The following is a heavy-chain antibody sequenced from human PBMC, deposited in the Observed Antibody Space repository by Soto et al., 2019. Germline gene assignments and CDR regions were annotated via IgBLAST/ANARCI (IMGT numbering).Heavy chain of an antibody. CDR2: ISDNGRST. D-gene: IGHD6-19*01. Sequence: GGSLRLSCSASGFTFSNFAMHWVRQAPGKGLEYVSAISDNGRSTYYADSVKGRFTISRDNSKNTLYLQMSSLRAEDTAVYYCVKRIAVFGMDVWGQGTTVTVSS. CDR3: VKRIAVFGMDV. J-gene: IGHJ6*02. V-gene: IGHV3-64D*06. CDR1: GFTFSNFA.